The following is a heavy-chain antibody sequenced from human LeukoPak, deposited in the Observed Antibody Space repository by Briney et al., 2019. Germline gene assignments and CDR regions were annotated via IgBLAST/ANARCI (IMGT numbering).Heavy chain of an antibody. D-gene: IGHD1-26*01. J-gene: IGHJ4*02. CDR3: TTDGIWDYFDY. CDR2: ISYDGSNK. Sequence: GGSLRLSCAASGFTFSSYAMHWVRQAPGKGLEWVAVISYDGSNKYYADSVKGRFTISRDNSKNTLYLQMNSLRAEDTAVYYCTTDGIWDYFDYWGQGTLVTVSS. V-gene: IGHV3-30-3*01. CDR1: GFTFSSYA.